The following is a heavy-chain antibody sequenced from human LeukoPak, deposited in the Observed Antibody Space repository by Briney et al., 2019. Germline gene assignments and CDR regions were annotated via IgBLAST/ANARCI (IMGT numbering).Heavy chain of an antibody. CDR2: IYYSGGT. J-gene: IGHJ4*02. D-gene: IGHD3-16*01. CDR3: ARGGGGHSDY. Sequence: SETLSLTCTVSGGSISSYYWSWIRQPPGKGLEWIGYIYYSGGTNYNPSLKSRVTISVDTSKNQFSLKLSSVTAADTAVYYCARGGGGHSDYWGQGTLVTVSS. V-gene: IGHV4-59*01. CDR1: GGSISSYY.